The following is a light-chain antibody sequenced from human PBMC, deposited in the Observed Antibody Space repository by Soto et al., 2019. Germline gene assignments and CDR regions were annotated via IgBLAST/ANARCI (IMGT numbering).Light chain of an antibody. CDR1: HIFLYIPNSRNY. CDR3: QQYLGTPGT. CDR2: GAS. Sequence: ILMTQSADSLTVSLGESATSNCPSSHIFLYIPNSRNYLAWYQQKPGQPPKLLIYGASTRESGVPDRFSGSGSGTDFTLTISSLQAEDVAVYYCQQYLGTPGTFGPGTKVDI. J-gene: IGKJ3*01. V-gene: IGKV4-1*01.